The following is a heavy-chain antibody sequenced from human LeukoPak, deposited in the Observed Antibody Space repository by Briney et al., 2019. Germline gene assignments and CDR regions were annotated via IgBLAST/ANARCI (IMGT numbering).Heavy chain of an antibody. CDR1: TFTFSDYW. CDR2: INSDGSGT. Sequence: GGSLRLSCAASTFTFSDYWMHWVRQAPGKGLVWVSRINSDGSGTRYADSVKGRFTISRDNAKNTLYLQMNSLTAEDTAVYYCARDLMVGSPFDSWGQGSLVTASS. V-gene: IGHV3-74*01. CDR3: ARDLMVGSPFDS. J-gene: IGHJ4*02. D-gene: IGHD2-8*01.